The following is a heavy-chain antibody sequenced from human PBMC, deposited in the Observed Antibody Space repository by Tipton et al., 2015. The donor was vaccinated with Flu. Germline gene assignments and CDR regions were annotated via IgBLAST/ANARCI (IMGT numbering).Heavy chain of an antibody. D-gene: IGHD3-22*01. J-gene: IGHJ4*02. CDR1: GYSIGNGYY. CDR3: AREKIPASYYYDSSGYTNYFDS. Sequence: TLSLTCAVSGYSIGNGYYWGWIRQAPGKGLEWIASIYHSGTTYYNPSLKSRVTISLDTSKNQFSLKLSSVTAADTAVYYCAREKIPASYYYDSSGYTNYFDSWGQGTLVTVSS. CDR2: IYHSGTT. V-gene: IGHV4-38-2*02.